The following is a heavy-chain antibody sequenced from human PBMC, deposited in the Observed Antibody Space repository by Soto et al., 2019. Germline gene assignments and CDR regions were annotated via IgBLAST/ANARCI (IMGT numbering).Heavy chain of an antibody. J-gene: IGHJ5*02. Sequence: QVQLQQWGAGLLKPSETLSLTCAVYGGSLSDYYWNWLRQPPGKGLEWIGEVNHRGSSSYNPSLKSRVDISVDTAMTQFSLKLRSETAADTAVYYCARYQWNPGAFDPWGPGTQVIVSS. D-gene: IGHD1-20*01. CDR3: ARYQWNPGAFDP. CDR2: VNHRGSS. V-gene: IGHV4-34*01. CDR1: GGSLSDYY.